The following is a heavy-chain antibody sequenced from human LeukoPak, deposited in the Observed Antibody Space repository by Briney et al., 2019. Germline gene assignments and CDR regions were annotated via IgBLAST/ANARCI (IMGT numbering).Heavy chain of an antibody. CDR1: GFTFSSYA. V-gene: IGHV3-23*01. J-gene: IGHJ4*02. Sequence: PGGSLRLSCAASGFTFSSYAMSWVRQAPGKGLEWVSAISGSGGSTYYADSVKGRFTISRDNSKNTLYLQMNSPRAEDTAVYYCAKDRSSGSGWPPFDYWGQGTLVTVSS. CDR2: ISGSGGST. D-gene: IGHD6-19*01. CDR3: AKDRSSGSGWPPFDY.